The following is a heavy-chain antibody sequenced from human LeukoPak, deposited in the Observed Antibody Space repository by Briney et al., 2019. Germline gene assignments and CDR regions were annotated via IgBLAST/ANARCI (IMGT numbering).Heavy chain of an antibody. J-gene: IGHJ3*02. CDR1: GGSFSGYY. D-gene: IGHD6-13*01. CDR2: INHSGST. CDR3: ARGSRGYSSSGI. V-gene: IGHV4-34*01. Sequence: RSSETLSLTCAVYGGSFSGYYWSWIRQPPGKGLEWIGEINHSGSTNYNPSLKSRVTISVDTSKNQFSLKLSSVTAADTAVYYCARGSRGYSSSGIWGQGTMVTVSS.